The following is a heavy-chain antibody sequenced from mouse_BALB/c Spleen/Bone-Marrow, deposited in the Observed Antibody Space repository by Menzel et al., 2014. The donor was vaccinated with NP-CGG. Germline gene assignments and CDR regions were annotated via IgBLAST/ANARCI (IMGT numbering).Heavy chain of an antibody. D-gene: IGHD2-1*01. Sequence: VQLQESGPELVKPGASVKISCKASGYAFSSSWMNWVKQRPGQGLEWIGRIYPGDGDTNYNGKFKGKATLTADKSSSTACMQLSSLTSVDSAVYFCARDGYGKRNYFDYWGQGTTLTVSS. CDR2: IYPGDGDT. V-gene: IGHV1-82*01. CDR1: GYAFSSSW. J-gene: IGHJ2*01. CDR3: ARDGYGKRNYFDY.